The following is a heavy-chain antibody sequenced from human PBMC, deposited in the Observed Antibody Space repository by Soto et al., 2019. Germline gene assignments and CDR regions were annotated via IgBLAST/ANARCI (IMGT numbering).Heavy chain of an antibody. CDR2: IVVGSGNT. V-gene: IGHV1-58*01. CDR3: AADPIYDILTGYWYYYGMDV. J-gene: IGHJ6*02. D-gene: IGHD3-9*01. CDR1: GFTFTSSA. Sequence: SVKVSCKASGFTFTSSAVQWVRQARGQRLEWIGWIVVGSGNTNYAQKFQERVTITRDMSTSAAYMELSSLRSEDMAVYYCAADPIYDILTGYWYYYGMDVWGQGTTVTVSS.